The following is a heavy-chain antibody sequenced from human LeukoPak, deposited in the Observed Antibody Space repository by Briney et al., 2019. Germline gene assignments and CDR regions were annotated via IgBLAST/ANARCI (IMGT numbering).Heavy chain of an antibody. J-gene: IGHJ3*02. CDR2: ISSGTTTV. CDR1: GFTFSSYE. D-gene: IGHD5-12*01. Sequence: PGGSLRLSCAASGFTFSSYEMNWVRQAPGKGLEWVSYISSGTTTVYYADSVKGRFTISRDNAKNSLYLQMNSLRAEDTAVYYCARVGWLRFDIWGQGTMVTVSS. V-gene: IGHV3-48*03. CDR3: ARVGWLRFDI.